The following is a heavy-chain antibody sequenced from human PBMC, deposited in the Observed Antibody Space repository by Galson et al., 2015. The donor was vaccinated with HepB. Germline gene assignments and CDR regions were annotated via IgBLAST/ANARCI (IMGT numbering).Heavy chain of an antibody. CDR1: GFTFSSYE. CDR2: ISSSGSTI. J-gene: IGHJ3*02. V-gene: IGHV3-48*03. Sequence: SLRLSCAASGFTFSSYEMNWVRQAPGKGLEWVSYISSSGSTIYYADSVKGRFTISRDNAKNSLYLQMNSLRAEDTAVYYCARDGGYCSGGSCYLDAFDIWGQGTMVTVSP. CDR3: ARDGGYCSGGSCYLDAFDI. D-gene: IGHD2-15*01.